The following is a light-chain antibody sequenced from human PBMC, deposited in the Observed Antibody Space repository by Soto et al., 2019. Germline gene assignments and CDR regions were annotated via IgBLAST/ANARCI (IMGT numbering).Light chain of an antibody. J-gene: IGLJ2*01. CDR2: EGT. CDR3: SSYAGSNSVL. V-gene: IGLV2-8*01. CDR1: RSDVGGYSS. Sequence: QSALTQPPSASGSPGQSVTISCTVMRSDVGGYSSVSWYQQHPGKAPKLMIYEGTNRPSGVPDSFSGAKSGNTASLTVSGLQAEDEADYSGSSYAGSNSVLFGGGTKLTVL.